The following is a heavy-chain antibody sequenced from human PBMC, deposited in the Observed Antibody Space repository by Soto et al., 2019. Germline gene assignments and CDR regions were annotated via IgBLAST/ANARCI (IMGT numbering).Heavy chain of an antibody. J-gene: IGHJ6*02. CDR2: INPNSGGT. CDR1: GYTFTGYY. CDR3: ARETFPGYYYDSSGSYGMDV. V-gene: IGHV1-2*02. D-gene: IGHD3-22*01. Sequence: ASVKVSCKASGYTFTGYYMHWVRQAPGQGLEWMGWINPNSGGTNYAQKFQGRVTMTGDTSISTAYMELSRLRSDDTAVYYCARETFPGYYYDSSGSYGMDVWGQGTTVTVSS.